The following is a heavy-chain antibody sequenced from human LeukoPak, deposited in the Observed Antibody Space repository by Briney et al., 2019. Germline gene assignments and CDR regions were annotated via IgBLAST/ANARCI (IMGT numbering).Heavy chain of an antibody. D-gene: IGHD3-10*01. CDR3: ARDGGDYYSSALL. Sequence: GGSLRLSCAASGLTFSTYNMNWVRQAPGKGLEWVSYISSYSGIIYYADSVKGRFTISRDNAKKSLYLQMNSLRDEDTAVYYCARDGGDYYSSALLWGQGTLVTVSS. CDR1: GLTFSTYN. J-gene: IGHJ4*02. V-gene: IGHV3-48*02. CDR2: ISSYSGII.